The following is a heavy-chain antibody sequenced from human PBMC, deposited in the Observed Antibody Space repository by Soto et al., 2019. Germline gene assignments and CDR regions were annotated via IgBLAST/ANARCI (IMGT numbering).Heavy chain of an antibody. CDR1: GFTFSSSA. CDR2: ISGSSGST. Sequence: GGALRLSCAASGFTFSSSAMSWVRQAPGKGLEWVSVISGSSGSTFYADSVKGRFTISRDNSKNTLYMQMNSLRAEDTAVYYCASRDCTNGVCYTPSYFYYMDVWGKGTTVTVSS. V-gene: IGHV3-23*01. D-gene: IGHD2-8*01. J-gene: IGHJ6*03. CDR3: ASRDCTNGVCYTPSYFYYMDV.